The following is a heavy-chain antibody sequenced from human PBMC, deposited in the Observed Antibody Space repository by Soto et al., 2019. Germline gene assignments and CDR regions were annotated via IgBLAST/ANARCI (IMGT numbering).Heavy chain of an antibody. CDR2: IKSKTDGGTT. CDR3: TTDRNTPAYVVLRFLEWLPYYYYGMDV. D-gene: IGHD3-3*01. Sequence: PGGSLRLSCAASGFTFSNAWMSWVRQAPGKGLEWVGRIKSKTDGGTTDYAAPVKGRFTISRDDSKSTLYLQMNSLKTEDTAVYYCTTDRNTPAYVVLRFLEWLPYYYYGMDVWGQGTTVTVSS. J-gene: IGHJ6*02. CDR1: GFTFSNAW. V-gene: IGHV3-15*01.